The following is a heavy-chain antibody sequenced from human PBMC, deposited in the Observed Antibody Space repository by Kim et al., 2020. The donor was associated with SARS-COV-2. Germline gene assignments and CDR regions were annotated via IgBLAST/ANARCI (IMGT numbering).Heavy chain of an antibody. V-gene: IGHV1-69*13. Sequence: SVKVSCKASGGTFSSYAISWVRQAPGQGLEWMGGIIPIFGTANYAQKFQGRVTITADESTSTAYMELSSLRSEDTAVYYCARGRFGYSSSWPRGDYYYYGMDVWGQGTTVTVSS. CDR3: ARGRFGYSSSWPRGDYYYYGMDV. CDR2: IIPIFGTA. J-gene: IGHJ6*02. CDR1: GGTFSSYA. D-gene: IGHD6-13*01.